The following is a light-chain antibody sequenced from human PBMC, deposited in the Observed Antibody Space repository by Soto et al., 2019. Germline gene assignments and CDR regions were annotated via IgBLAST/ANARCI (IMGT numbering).Light chain of an antibody. J-gene: IGKJ1*01. CDR3: QQYGSSPRT. CDR2: GAS. V-gene: IGKV3-20*01. CDR1: QSGSSSY. Sequence: IVLTPPPGTQSLSPGQSATLSWRSSQSGSSSYLAWYQQKPGQAPRLLIYGASSRATGIPDRFSGSGSETDFTLTISRLEPEDFAVYYCQQYGSSPRTFGQGTKVDIK.